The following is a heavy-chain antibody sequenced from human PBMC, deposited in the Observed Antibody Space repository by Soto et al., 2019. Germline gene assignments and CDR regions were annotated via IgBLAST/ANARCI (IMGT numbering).Heavy chain of an antibody. J-gene: IGHJ3*02. Sequence: QVQLQESGPGLVKPSETLSLTCTVSGGSISGYYWSWIRQPPGKGLEWIGYIYYGGNTNYSPSLKSRLTISVDTSKNQFSLRLSSVTAADTAVYYCARDGTSVTTGEAFDIWGHGTMVTVSS. D-gene: IGHD4-17*01. CDR2: IYYGGNT. V-gene: IGHV4-59*01. CDR3: ARDGTSVTTGEAFDI. CDR1: GGSISGYY.